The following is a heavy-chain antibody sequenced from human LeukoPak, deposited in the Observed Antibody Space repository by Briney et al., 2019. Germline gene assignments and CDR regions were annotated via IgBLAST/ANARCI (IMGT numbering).Heavy chain of an antibody. CDR1: GFTFSSYS. V-gene: IGHV3-21*04. Sequence: GGSLRLSCAASGFTFSSYSMNWVRQAPGKGLEWVSFISTSSSYIHNADSVKGRFTSSRDNSKNTLYLQMNSLRAEDTAVYYCAKGAYYADWGQGTLVTVSS. D-gene: IGHD3-3*01. CDR3: AKGAYYAD. J-gene: IGHJ4*02. CDR2: ISTSSSYI.